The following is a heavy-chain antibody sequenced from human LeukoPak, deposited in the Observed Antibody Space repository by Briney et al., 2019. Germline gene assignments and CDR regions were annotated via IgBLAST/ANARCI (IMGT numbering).Heavy chain of an antibody. CDR3: ARWGEYAWGSYRYGDY. J-gene: IGHJ4*02. CDR1: GFSFTGYY. Sequence: GASVKVSCKASGFSFTGYYMHWVRQAPGQGLEWMGWINPNSGGTNYAQKFQGRVTMTRDTSTSTAYMELSRMRSDDTSVYYCARWGEYAWGSYRYGDYWGQGTLVTVSS. CDR2: INPNSGGT. D-gene: IGHD3-16*02. V-gene: IGHV1-2*02.